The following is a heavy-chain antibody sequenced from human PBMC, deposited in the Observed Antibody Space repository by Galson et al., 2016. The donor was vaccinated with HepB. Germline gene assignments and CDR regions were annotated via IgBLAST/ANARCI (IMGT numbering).Heavy chain of an antibody. CDR3: ARGGYSSSFTRAEYFHH. CDR2: ISGYNGDT. Sequence: SVKVSCKASGYTFIKYAISWVRQAPGQGLGWMGWISGYNGDTNSAQKFKGRVTLTTDTSTTTAYMELRSLTSDDTAVYYCARGGYSSSFTRAEYFHHWGQGTLVSVSS. D-gene: IGHD6-13*01. V-gene: IGHV1-18*01. CDR1: GYTFIKYA. J-gene: IGHJ1*01.